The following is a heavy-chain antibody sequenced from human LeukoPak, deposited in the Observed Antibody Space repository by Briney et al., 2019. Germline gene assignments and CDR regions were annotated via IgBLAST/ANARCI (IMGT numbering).Heavy chain of an antibody. Sequence: SETLSLTCTVSGGSISSSSYYWGWIRQPPGEGLEWIGSIYYSGSTYYNPSLKSRVTISVDTSKNQFSLKLSSVTAADTAVYYCLSYDSSGYYYHAFDIWGQGAMVTVSS. CDR3: LSYDSSGYYYHAFDI. J-gene: IGHJ3*02. D-gene: IGHD3-22*01. CDR2: IYYSGST. V-gene: IGHV4-39*01. CDR1: GGSISSSSYY.